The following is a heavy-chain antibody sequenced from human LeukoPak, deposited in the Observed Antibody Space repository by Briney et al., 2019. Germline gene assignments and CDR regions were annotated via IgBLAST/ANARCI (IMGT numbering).Heavy chain of an antibody. CDR1: GFTLSSYA. J-gene: IGHJ4*02. Sequence: GSLRLSFAASGFTLSSYAMHLVRQPPGEGLEYVSAISSHGGSIYCANSVKGRFTISRDDSKNTLYLQMGRLRAEDMAVYYCARGYYDSSGYSDYWGQGTLVTVSS. CDR3: ARGYYDSSGYSDY. V-gene: IGHV3-64*01. CDR2: ISSHGGSI. D-gene: IGHD3-22*01.